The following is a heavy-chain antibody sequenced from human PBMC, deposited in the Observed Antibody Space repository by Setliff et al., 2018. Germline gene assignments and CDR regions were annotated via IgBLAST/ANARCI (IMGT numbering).Heavy chain of an antibody. CDR3: ARRDLYYFDS. D-gene: IGHD3-10*01. J-gene: IGHJ4*02. Sequence: PGGSLRLSCAASGFTFSNYAMSWVRQAPGKGLEWVSAISGSGFTKYYEDSVKGRFTVSRDNDKNLLYLKMTSLRPEDTATYYCARRDLYYFDSWGQGTLVTVSS. V-gene: IGHV3-23*01. CDR1: GFTFSNYA. CDR2: ISGSGFTK.